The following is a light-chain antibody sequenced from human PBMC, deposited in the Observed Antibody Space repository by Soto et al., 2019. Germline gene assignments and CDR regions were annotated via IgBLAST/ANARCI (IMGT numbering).Light chain of an antibody. J-gene: IGKJ1*01. CDR3: QQYNNWWT. CDR1: QSVSKN. V-gene: IGKV3-15*01. CDR2: GAS. Sequence: EIVMTRSPATLSVSPGERATLSCRASQSVSKNLAWYQKKPGQAPRLLIYGASTRATGIPARFSGSGSGTEFTLTISSLQSEDFAFYYCQQYNNWWTFGQGTRVDIK.